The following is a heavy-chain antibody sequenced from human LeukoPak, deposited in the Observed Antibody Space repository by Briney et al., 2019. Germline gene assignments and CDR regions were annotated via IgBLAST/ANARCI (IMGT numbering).Heavy chain of an antibody. CDR2: IKEGGSDK. CDR3: ARDRGGGSFDY. CDR1: GFTFSTYW. Sequence: PGGSLRLSCAASGFTFSTYWMSWVRQAPGKGLESVAKIKEGGSDKYYVDSVKGRFTISRDNGKNSLYLQMNSLRAEDTAVYYCARDRGGGSFDYWGQGTLVTVSS. J-gene: IGHJ4*02. D-gene: IGHD2-15*01. V-gene: IGHV3-7*01.